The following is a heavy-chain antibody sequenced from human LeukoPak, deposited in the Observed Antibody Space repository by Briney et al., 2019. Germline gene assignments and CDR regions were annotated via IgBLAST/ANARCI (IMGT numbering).Heavy chain of an antibody. CDR1: GGSISSSGYY. J-gene: IGHJ5*02. CDR3: VSGGYH. Sequence: ASEALSLTCTVSGGSISSSGYYWGWIRQPPGKGLEWIGSIYDSGSTYYNPSLKSRVTMSVDTSKNQFSLKLSSVTAADTAVYYCVSGGYHWGQGTLVTVSS. CDR2: IYDSGST. D-gene: IGHD1-14*01. V-gene: IGHV4-39*07.